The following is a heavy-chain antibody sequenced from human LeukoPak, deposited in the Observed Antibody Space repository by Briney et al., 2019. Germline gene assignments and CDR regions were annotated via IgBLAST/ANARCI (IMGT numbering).Heavy chain of an antibody. D-gene: IGHD4-17*01. CDR3: ARDRGHYGTDY. V-gene: IGHV4-59*01. CDR2: IYYSGST. J-gene: IGHJ4*02. CDR1: GGSISSYY. Sequence: SETLSLTCTVSGGSISSYYWSWIRQPPGKGLEWIGYIYYSGSTNYNPSLKSRVTISVDTSKNQFSLKLSSVTAADTAVYYCARDRGHYGTDYWGQGTLVTVSS.